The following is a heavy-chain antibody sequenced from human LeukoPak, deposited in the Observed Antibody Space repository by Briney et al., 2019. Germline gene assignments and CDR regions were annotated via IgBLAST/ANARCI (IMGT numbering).Heavy chain of an antibody. CDR3: ASVYDKTIYGMDV. J-gene: IGHJ6*02. D-gene: IGHD5/OR15-5a*01. V-gene: IGHV1-3*01. CDR1: GYTFTSYG. Sequence: ASVKVSCKTSGYTFTSYGMHWVRQAPGQSLEWMGWINGGNGNTKYSEKFQGRVTITADESTSTAYMELSSLRSEDTAVYYCASVYDKTIYGMDVWGQGTTVTVSS. CDR2: INGGNGNT.